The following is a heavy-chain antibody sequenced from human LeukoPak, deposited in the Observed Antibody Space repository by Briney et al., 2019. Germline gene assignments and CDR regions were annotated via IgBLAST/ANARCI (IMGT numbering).Heavy chain of an antibody. CDR3: AREFDGSASGAGY. CDR1: GFTFSRYS. J-gene: IGHJ4*02. V-gene: IGHV3-21*01. Sequence: PGGSLRLSCAASGFTFSRYSMNWVRQAPGKGVEWASSMSSSSGLIYYGDSVKGRFTVSRDNAKSSLYLQMNSLSADDTAVYYCAREFDGSASGAGYWGQGTLVTVSS. D-gene: IGHD1-26*01. CDR2: MSSSSGLI.